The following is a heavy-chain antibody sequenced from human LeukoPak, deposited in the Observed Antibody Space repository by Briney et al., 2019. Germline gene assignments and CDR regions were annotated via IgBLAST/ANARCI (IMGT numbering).Heavy chain of an antibody. Sequence: PGGSLRLSCAASGFTFSSYAMSWVRQAPGKGLEWVSAISGSGGSTYYADSVKGRFTISRDNSKNTLYLQMNSLRAEDTAVYYCAKRGKPSIAVASDPFDYWGQGTLVTVSS. CDR1: GFTFSSYA. D-gene: IGHD6-19*01. V-gene: IGHV3-23*01. CDR2: ISGSGGST. J-gene: IGHJ4*02. CDR3: AKRGKPSIAVASDPFDY.